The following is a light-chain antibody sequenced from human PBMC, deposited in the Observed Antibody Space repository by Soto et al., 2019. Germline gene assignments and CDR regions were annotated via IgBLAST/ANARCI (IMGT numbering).Light chain of an antibody. CDR1: QGIRND. V-gene: IGKV1-6*01. CDR2: AAS. CDR3: LQDYDYPLT. Sequence: AIQMTQSPSSLSASVGDRVTISCRASQGIRNDLGWYQQKPWKAPKLLIYAASSLHSGVPSRFSGSGSGTDFTLTISSLQPEDFATYYCLQDYDYPLTFGGGTKVQI. J-gene: IGKJ4*01.